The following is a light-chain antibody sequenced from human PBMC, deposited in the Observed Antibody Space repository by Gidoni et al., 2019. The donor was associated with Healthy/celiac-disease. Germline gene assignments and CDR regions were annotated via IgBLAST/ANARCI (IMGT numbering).Light chain of an antibody. Sequence: DIQMTQSPSSLSASVRDRVTITCQASQSISDYLNWYQQKPGKAPKLLISAAYSLQRGVPSRFSGSGSGTEFTLTISSLQPEDFATYFCQQSYTIPWTFGQGTKVEIK. J-gene: IGKJ1*01. CDR2: AAY. CDR3: QQSYTIPWT. V-gene: IGKV1-39*01. CDR1: QSISDY.